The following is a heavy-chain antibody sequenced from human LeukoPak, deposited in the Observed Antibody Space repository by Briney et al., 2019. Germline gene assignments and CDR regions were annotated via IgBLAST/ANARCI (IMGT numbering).Heavy chain of an antibody. CDR1: GYTFTSYG. J-gene: IGHJ5*02. D-gene: IGHD6-6*01. Sequence: GASVKVSCKASGYTFTSYGISWVRQAPGQGLEWMGWISAYNGNTNYAQKLQGRVTMTTDTSTSTAYMELRSLRSDDTAVYYCARDLVPHSPMYNWFDPWGQGTLVTVPS. V-gene: IGHV1-18*01. CDR2: ISAYNGNT. CDR3: ARDLVPHSPMYNWFDP.